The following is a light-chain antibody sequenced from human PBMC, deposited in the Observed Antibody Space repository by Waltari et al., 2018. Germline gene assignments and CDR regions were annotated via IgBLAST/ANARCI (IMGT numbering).Light chain of an antibody. Sequence: SYELTQTPSVSVSPGQTATISCSGDTMGNRYASWYQQKPGQSPILLIYQDFKRPSGISDRFSGSNSGGSATLTISETQTIDEADYYCQVWDTRLVIFGGGTKLTVL. CDR1: TMGNRY. V-gene: IGLV3-1*01. CDR2: QDF. CDR3: QVWDTRLVI. J-gene: IGLJ2*01.